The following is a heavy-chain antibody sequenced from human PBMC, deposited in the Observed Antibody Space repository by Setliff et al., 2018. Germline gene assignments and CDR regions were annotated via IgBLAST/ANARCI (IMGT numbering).Heavy chain of an antibody. Sequence: GGSLRLSCAASEFTFNKYWMTWVRQVPGKGLEWLSKISGAGTTVYYADSVRGRFTISRDNAQKTLYLHMNNLRADDTAVFYCVPGRGSWGQGALVTVSS. CDR1: EFTFNKYW. CDR2: ISGAGTTV. J-gene: IGHJ5*02. CDR3: VPGRGS. D-gene: IGHD6-25*01. V-gene: IGHV3-48*04.